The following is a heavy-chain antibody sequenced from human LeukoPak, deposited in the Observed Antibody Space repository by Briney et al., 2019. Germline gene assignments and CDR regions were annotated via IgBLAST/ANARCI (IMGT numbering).Heavy chain of an antibody. J-gene: IGHJ4*02. V-gene: IGHV4-59*01. CDR1: GGSISSYY. CDR2: IYYSGST. Sequence: SETLSLTCTVSGGSISSYYWRWIRQPPGKELEWIGYIYYSGSTNYNPSLKSRVTISVDTSKNQFSLKLSSVTAADTAVYYCARVACSSTCCFPDDYWGQGTLVTVSS. CDR3: ARVACSSTCCFPDDY. D-gene: IGHD2-2*01.